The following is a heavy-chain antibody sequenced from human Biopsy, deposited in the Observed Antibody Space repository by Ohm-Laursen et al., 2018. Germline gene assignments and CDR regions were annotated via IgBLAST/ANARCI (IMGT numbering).Heavy chain of an antibody. CDR3: GRSYGIMAAPVHL. D-gene: IGHD3-16*01. CDR2: ISSGGSTI. CDR1: GFTFSDYQ. Sequence: SLRLSCTASGFTFSDYQMSWIRQTPGKGLEWVSHISSGGSTIFHADSVKGRFTISRDDAKGSLYLQMTNLIAEDTAVYYCGRSYGIMAAPVHLWGQGTLVTVSS. J-gene: IGHJ4*01. V-gene: IGHV3-11*01.